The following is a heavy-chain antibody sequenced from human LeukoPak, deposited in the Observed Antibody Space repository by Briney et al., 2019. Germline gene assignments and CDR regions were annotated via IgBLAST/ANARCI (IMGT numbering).Heavy chain of an antibody. Sequence: GGSLRLSCAASGFTFSSYEMNWVRQAPGRWLGWVSVIYSGGSTYYADSVKGRFTISRDNSKNTLYLQMNSLRAEDAAVYYCARGSGGSVDYWGQGTLVTVSS. CDR2: IYSGGST. J-gene: IGHJ4*02. V-gene: IGHV3-53*05. CDR3: ARGSGGSVDY. CDR1: GFTFSSYE. D-gene: IGHD3-16*01.